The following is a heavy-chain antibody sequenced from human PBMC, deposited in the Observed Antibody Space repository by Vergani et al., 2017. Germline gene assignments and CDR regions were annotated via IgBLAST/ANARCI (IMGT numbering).Heavy chain of an antibody. J-gene: IGHJ6*01. D-gene: IGHD4-11*01. CDR3: ARVNTETNGHLYYYYNMDV. V-gene: IGHV4-34*01. CDR1: GGSFTSYH. Sequence: QVQLQQWGGGLLKPSETLSLTCVVNGGSFTSYHWTWILQSPGEGLEWVGDIDHTGRPDYNPSLKSRLTMSVDKSRNQFSLTLNSVTATDTALYFCARVNTETNGHLYYYYNMDVWGQGTAVTVSP. CDR2: IDHTGRP.